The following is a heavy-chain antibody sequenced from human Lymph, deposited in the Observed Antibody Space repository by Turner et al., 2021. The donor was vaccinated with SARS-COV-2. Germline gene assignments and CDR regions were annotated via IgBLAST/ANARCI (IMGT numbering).Heavy chain of an antibody. CDR1: GGSFSGYY. CDR2: INHSGST. V-gene: IGHV4-34*01. J-gene: IGHJ6*02. Sequence: QVQLQQWGAGLLKPSETLSLTCAVYGGSFSGYYWSWIRQPPGKGLEWIGEINHSGSTNYNPSLKSRVTISVDTSKNQFSLKLSSVTAADTAVYYCARGGVDTAMVRYYYYGMDVWSQGTTVTVSS. CDR3: ARGGVDTAMVRYYYYGMDV. D-gene: IGHD5-18*01.